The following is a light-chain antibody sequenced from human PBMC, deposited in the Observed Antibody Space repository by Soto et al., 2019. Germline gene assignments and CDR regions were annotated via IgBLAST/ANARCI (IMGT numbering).Light chain of an antibody. CDR3: SSYTSSTTQV. J-gene: IGLJ1*01. Sequence: QSAPTQPASVSGSPGQSITISCTGTSSDVGGHDYVSWYQQHPGKAPQLMIYDVSYRPSGVSNRFSGSKSGNTASLTISGLQAEDEADYYCSSYTSSTTQVFGTGTKLTVL. CDR1: SSDVGGHDY. V-gene: IGLV2-14*03. CDR2: DVS.